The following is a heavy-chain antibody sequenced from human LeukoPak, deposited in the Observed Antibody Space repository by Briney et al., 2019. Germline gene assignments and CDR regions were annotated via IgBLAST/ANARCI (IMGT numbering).Heavy chain of an antibody. CDR2: ISYDGSK. CDR3: ARDGWVRGVIRRTYYYYYMDV. J-gene: IGHJ6*03. D-gene: IGHD3-10*01. Sequence: PGGSLRLSCAASGFTFSSYAMHWVRQAPGKGLEWVAVISYDGSKYYADSVKGRFTISRDNSKNTLYLQMNSLRAEDTAVYYCARDGWVRGVIRRTYYYYYMDVWGKGTTVTVSS. V-gene: IGHV3-30*04. CDR1: GFTFSSYA.